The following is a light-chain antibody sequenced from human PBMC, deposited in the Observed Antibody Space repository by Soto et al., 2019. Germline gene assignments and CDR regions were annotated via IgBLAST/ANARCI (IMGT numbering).Light chain of an antibody. CDR2: EVS. V-gene: IGLV2-14*01. Sequence: QSALTQPASVSGSPGQSITISCIGSSSDVGGYNYVSWYQHHPGRVPKPMIFEVSDRPSEVSSRFSGSKSGNTAYLTISGLQAEDEADYYCSSFSSTSTIVFGGGTKVTVL. CDR3: SSFSSTSTIV. CDR1: SSDVGGYNY. J-gene: IGLJ2*01.